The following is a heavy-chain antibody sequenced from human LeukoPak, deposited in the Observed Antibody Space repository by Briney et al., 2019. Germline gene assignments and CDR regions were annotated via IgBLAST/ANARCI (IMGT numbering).Heavy chain of an antibody. Sequence: IXXXRXAXGXXVEWMGGIFPIFGTANYAQKFQGRVTITADKSTSTAYMELSSLRSEDTAVYYCARLGSLLTPFDYWGQGTLVTVSS. CDR2: IFPIFGTA. V-gene: IGHV1-69*06. CDR3: ARLGSLLTPFDY. D-gene: IGHD3-16*01. J-gene: IGHJ4*02.